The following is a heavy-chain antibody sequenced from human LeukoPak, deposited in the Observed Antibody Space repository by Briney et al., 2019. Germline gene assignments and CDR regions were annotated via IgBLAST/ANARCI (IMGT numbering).Heavy chain of an antibody. V-gene: IGHV1-69*04. D-gene: IGHD3-10*01. CDR3: ARDRYSGSITMVRDYGMDV. CDR2: IIPILGIA. J-gene: IGHJ6*02. CDR1: GGTFSSYA. Sequence: ASVKVSCKASGGTFSSYAISWVRQAPGQGLEWMGRIIPILGIANYAQKFQDRVTITADKSTSTAYMELSRLRSEDTAVYYCARDRYSGSITMVRDYGMDVWGQGTTVTVSS.